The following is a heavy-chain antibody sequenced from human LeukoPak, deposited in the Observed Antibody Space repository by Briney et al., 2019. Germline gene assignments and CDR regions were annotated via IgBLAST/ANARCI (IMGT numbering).Heavy chain of an antibody. CDR2: ISYDGSNK. J-gene: IGHJ4*02. Sequence: PGGSLRLSCAASGSTFSSYAMHWVRQAPGKGLEWVAVISYDGSNKYYADSVKGRFTISRDNSKNTLYLQMNSLRAEDTAVYYCARVGRGDYVVDSYYFDYWGQGTLVTVSS. V-gene: IGHV3-30*14. D-gene: IGHD4-17*01. CDR3: ARVGRGDYVVDSYYFDY. CDR1: GSTFSSYA.